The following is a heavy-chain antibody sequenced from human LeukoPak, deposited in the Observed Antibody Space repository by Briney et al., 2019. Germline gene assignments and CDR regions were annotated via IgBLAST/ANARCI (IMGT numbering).Heavy chain of an antibody. D-gene: IGHD2-21*01. Sequence: GGSLRLSCAASGFTFSSYSMNWVRQAPGEGLEWVSSISSSSSYTYYADSVKGRFTISRDNAKNSLYLQMNSLRAEDTAVYYCARADLRLDWGQGTLVTVSS. CDR1: GFTFSSYS. J-gene: IGHJ4*02. CDR2: ISSSSSYT. CDR3: ARADLRLD. V-gene: IGHV3-21*01.